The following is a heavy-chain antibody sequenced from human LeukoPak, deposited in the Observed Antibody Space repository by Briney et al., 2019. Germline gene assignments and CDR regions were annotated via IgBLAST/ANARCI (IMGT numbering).Heavy chain of an antibody. J-gene: IGHJ4*02. D-gene: IGHD5-12*01. CDR3: ARGLNSGYVRL. Sequence: SETLSLTCAVYGGSFSGYHWSWIRQPPGKGLEWIGEINHSGSTNYNPSLKSRVTISVDTSKNQFSLKLSSVTAADTAVYYCARGLNSGYVRLWGQGTLVTVSS. CDR1: GGSFSGYH. V-gene: IGHV4-34*01. CDR2: INHSGST.